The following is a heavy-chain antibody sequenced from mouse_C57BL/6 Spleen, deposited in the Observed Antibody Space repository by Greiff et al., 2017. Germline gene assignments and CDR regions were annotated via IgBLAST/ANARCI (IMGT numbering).Heavy chain of an antibody. CDR2: IDPENGDT. CDR1: GFNIKDDY. V-gene: IGHV14-4*01. CDR3: TQGGYYAMDY. J-gene: IGHJ4*01. Sequence: VHVKQSGAELVRPGASVKLSCTASGFNIKDDYMHWVKQRPEQGLEWIGWIDPENGDTEYASKFQGKATITADTSSNTAYLQLSSLTSEDTAVYYCTQGGYYAMDYWGQGTSVTVSS.